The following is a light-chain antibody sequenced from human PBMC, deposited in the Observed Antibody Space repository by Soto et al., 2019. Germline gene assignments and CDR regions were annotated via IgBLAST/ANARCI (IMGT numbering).Light chain of an antibody. CDR1: SSDVGGYNY. CDR3: SSYTSSSIYYV. J-gene: IGLJ1*01. V-gene: IGLV2-14*01. CDR2: EVS. Sequence: QSALTQPASVSGSPGQSITISCTGTSSDVGGYNYVSWYQQHPGKAPKLMIYEVSNRPSGVSNRFSGSKSGNTASLTISGRQADDDADYYCSSYTSSSIYYVFGTGTKVTVL.